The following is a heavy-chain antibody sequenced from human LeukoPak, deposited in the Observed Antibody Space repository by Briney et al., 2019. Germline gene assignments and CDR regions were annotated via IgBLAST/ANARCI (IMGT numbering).Heavy chain of an antibody. CDR2: IRSKTYGGTT. CDR1: GFTFGDYP. Sequence: GGSLRLSCIASGFTFGDYPMSWVRQAPGKGLEWVGFIRSKTYGGTTEYAASVKGRFTFSRDDSKSVAYLQMNSLKTEDTAVYYCTRESWYFDYWGQGTLVTVSS. V-gene: IGHV3-49*04. D-gene: IGHD3-10*01. J-gene: IGHJ4*02. CDR3: TRESWYFDY.